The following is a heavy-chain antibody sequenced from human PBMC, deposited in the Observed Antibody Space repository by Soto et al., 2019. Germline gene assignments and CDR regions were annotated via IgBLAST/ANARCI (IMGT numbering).Heavy chain of an antibody. D-gene: IGHD6-19*01. Sequence: EVQLLESGGGVVQPGGSLRLSCVASGFNFKKFAMAWVRQAPGEGLEWVSGISCCGGSTSYADSIKGRFSIARDDSKNTLLQQMNRLRVEDTAQYYCARAAGAQWLVPHLDNLGQGTLVTIS. CDR1: GFNFKKFA. J-gene: IGHJ4*02. V-gene: IGHV3-23*01. CDR2: ISCCGGST. CDR3: ARAAGAQWLVPHLDN.